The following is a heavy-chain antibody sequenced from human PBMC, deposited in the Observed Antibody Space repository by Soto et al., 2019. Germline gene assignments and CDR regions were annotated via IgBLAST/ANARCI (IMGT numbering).Heavy chain of an antibody. D-gene: IGHD2-15*01. J-gene: IGHJ4*02. CDR3: ASGQDCSGGSCFDFDY. V-gene: IGHV3-11*06. Sequence: QVQLVESGGDLVKPGGSLRLSCAASELIFSDYYMNWIRQAPGKGLEGVAAVSYSGSYTNYADSVKGRFYVSRDNRKNSLYLPMNSRRAEDTSLYYCASGQDCSGGSCFDFDYWGQGTRVTVSS. CDR1: ELIFSDYY. CDR2: VSYSGSYT.